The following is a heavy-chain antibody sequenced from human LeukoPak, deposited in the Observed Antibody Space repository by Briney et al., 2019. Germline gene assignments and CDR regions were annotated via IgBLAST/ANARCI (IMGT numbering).Heavy chain of an antibody. CDR2: ISAYNGNT. D-gene: IGHD6-13*01. V-gene: IGHV1-18*01. J-gene: IGHJ5*02. CDR1: GYTFTSYG. Sequence: ASVKVSCKASGYTFTSYGISWVRQTPGQGLEWMGWISAYNGNTNYAQKLQGRVTMTTDTSTSTAYMELRSLRSDDTAVYYCARGRGAAAVYNWFDPWGQGTLVTVSS. CDR3: ARGRGAAAVYNWFDP.